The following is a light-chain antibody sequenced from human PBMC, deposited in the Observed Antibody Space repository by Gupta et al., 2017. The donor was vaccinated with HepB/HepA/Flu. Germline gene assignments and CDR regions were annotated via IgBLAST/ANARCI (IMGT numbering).Light chain of an antibody. Sequence: QSVLTQPPSVSGAPGQRVPISCTGSSSNIGAGYDVPWYQQLPGTAPKLLIHGNSNRPSGVPDRFSGSKSGTSASLAITGLQAEDEADYYCQSYDSSLSGVVFGGGTKLTVL. J-gene: IGLJ2*01. CDR1: SSNIGAGYD. V-gene: IGLV1-40*01. CDR3: QSYDSSLSGVV. CDR2: GNS.